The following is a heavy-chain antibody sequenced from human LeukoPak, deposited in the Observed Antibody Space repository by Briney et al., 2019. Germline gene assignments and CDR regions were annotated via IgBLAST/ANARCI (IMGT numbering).Heavy chain of an antibody. V-gene: IGHV5-10-1*01. J-gene: IGHJ4*02. CDR1: GYSFTSYW. CDR2: IDPSDSYT. D-gene: IGHD4-17*01. CDR3: ARHGRSDYSPDY. Sequence: GESLKISCMGTGYSFTSYWISWVRQMPGKGLEWMGRIDPSDSYTNYSPSFQGHVTISADKSISTAYLQWSSLKASDTAMYYCARHGRSDYSPDYWGQGTLVTVSS.